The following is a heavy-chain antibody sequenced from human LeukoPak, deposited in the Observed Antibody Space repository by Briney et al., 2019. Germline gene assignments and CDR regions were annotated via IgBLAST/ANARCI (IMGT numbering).Heavy chain of an antibody. J-gene: IGHJ6*02. CDR2: IYYSGST. CDR1: GGSISSHY. V-gene: IGHV4-59*11. Sequence: PSETLSLTCTVSGGSISSHYWSWIRQPPGKGLEWIGYIYYSGSTNYNPSLKSRVTISVDTSKNQFSLKLSSVTAADTAVYYCARDAGSRYYDFWSGYYPYGMDVWGQGTTVTVSS. D-gene: IGHD3-3*01. CDR3: ARDAGSRYYDFWSGYYPYGMDV.